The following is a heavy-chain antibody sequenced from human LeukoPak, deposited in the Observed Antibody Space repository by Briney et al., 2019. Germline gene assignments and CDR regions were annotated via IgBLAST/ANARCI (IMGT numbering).Heavy chain of an antibody. J-gene: IGHJ4*02. CDR3: AKDLQWLVERGGGFDY. Sequence: GGSLRPSCAASGFTFSSYAMSWVRQAPGKGLEWVSAISGSGGSTYYADSVKGRFTISRDNSKNTLYLQMNSLRAEDTAVYYCAKDLQWLVERGGGFDYWGQGTLVTVSS. CDR2: ISGSGGST. D-gene: IGHD6-19*01. CDR1: GFTFSSYA. V-gene: IGHV3-23*01.